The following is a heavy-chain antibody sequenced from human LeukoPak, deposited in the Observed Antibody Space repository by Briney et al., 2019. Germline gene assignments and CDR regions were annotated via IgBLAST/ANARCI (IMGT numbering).Heavy chain of an antibody. D-gene: IGHD6-13*01. CDR1: GFTFSSYG. V-gene: IGHV3-30*02. CDR2: IRYDGSNK. CDR3: AKDRGAAAGDAFDI. J-gene: IGHJ3*02. Sequence: GGSLRLSCAASGFTFSSYGMHWVRQAPGKGLEWVAFIRYDGSNKYYADSVKGRFTISRDNSKNTLYLQMNSLRAEDTAVYYCAKDRGAAAGDAFDIWGQGTMVTVSS.